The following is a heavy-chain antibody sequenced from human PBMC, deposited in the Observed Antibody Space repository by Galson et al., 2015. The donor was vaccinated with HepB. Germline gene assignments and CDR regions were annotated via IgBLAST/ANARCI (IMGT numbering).Heavy chain of an antibody. D-gene: IGHD6-13*01. CDR2: INPNSGGT. V-gene: IGHV1-2*02. CDR1: GYTFTGYY. J-gene: IGHJ6*03. CDR3: AREESAAGDYYYYYYMDV. Sequence: SVKVSCKASGYTFTGYYMHWVRQAPGQGLEWMGWINPNSGGTNYAQKVQGRVTMTRDTSISTAYMELSRLRSDDTAVYYCAREESAAGDYYYYYYMDVWGKGTTVTVSS.